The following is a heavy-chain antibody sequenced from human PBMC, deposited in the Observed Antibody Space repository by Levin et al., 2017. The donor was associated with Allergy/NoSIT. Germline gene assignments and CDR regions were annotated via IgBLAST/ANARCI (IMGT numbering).Heavy chain of an antibody. J-gene: IGHJ6*02. CDR3: AREEGWGYHFGMDV. CDR2: IKQDGSET. Sequence: GESLKISCAASGFTFTSFWMTWVRQAPGKGLEWVANIKQDGSETYYVDSVKGRFTISRDSAKNSVYLQMNSLRVDDTAVYYCAREEGWGYHFGMDVWGQGTTVTVSS. V-gene: IGHV3-7*01. CDR1: GFTFTSFW. D-gene: IGHD3-16*02.